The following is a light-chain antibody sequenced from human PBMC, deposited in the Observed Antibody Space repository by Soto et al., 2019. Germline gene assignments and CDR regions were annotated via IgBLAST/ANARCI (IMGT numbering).Light chain of an antibody. Sequence: IVLPQSPGTLSLSPGERATLSFRASQSVSSSYLAWYQQKPGQAPRLLIYGASSRATGIPDRFSGSGSGTDFTLTISRLEPEDFAVYYCQQYGSSPPLTFGQGTRLEI. J-gene: IGKJ5*01. CDR1: QSVSSSY. CDR2: GAS. V-gene: IGKV3-20*01. CDR3: QQYGSSPPLT.